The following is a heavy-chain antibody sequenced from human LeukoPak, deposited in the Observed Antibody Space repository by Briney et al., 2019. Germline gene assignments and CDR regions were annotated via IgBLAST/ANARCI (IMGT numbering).Heavy chain of an antibody. CDR3: ARSSYSSSSSV. J-gene: IGHJ3*01. Sequence: GGSLRHSCAVSGFTFSGFWMSWSRPAPGKGLEWVASINSDGSEGYYADVVKGRFTISRDNAKNSLYLQINSLRAEDTAVYYCARSSYSSSSSVWGQGTMVTVSS. CDR2: INSDGSEG. D-gene: IGHD6-6*01. V-gene: IGHV3-7*03. CDR1: GFTFSGFW.